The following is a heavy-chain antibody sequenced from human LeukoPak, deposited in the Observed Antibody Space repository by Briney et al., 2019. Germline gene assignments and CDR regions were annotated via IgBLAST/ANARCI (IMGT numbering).Heavy chain of an antibody. CDR2: IYTSGST. CDR3: ARGASSSSWDGLIFDY. Sequence: SETLSLTCTVSGGSISSGSYYWGWIRQPAGKGLEWIGRIYTSGSTNYNPSLKSRVTISVDTSKNQFSLKLSSVTAADTAVYYCARGASSSSWDGLIFDYWGQGTLVTVSS. CDR1: GGSISSGSYY. D-gene: IGHD6-13*01. J-gene: IGHJ4*02. V-gene: IGHV4-61*02.